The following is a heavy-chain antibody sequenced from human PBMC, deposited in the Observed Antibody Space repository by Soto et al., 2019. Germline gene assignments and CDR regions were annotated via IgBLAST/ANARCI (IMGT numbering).Heavy chain of an antibody. CDR2: ISYDGSNK. V-gene: IGHV3-30-3*01. CDR1: GFTFSSYA. J-gene: IGHJ6*02. CDR3: ARAGIQLWPYYYYGMDV. Sequence: GGSQRLACAASGFTFSSYAMHWVRQAPGKGLEWVAVISYDGSNKYYADSVKGRFTISRDNSKNTLYLQMNSLRAEDTAVYYCARAGIQLWPYYYYGMDVWGQGTTVTVSS. D-gene: IGHD5-18*01.